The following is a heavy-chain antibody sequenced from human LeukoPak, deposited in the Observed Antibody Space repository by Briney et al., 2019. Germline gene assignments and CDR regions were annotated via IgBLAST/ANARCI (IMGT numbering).Heavy chain of an antibody. V-gene: IGHV1-18*01. Sequence: ASVKVSCKASNYTFTSYGISWVRQAPGQGLEWMGWISAYNGNTKYALNLQGRFTMTTDTSTSTAYMELRCLSSDDTAVYYCARGYYYDSSGYYYDYFDYWGQGTLVTVSS. D-gene: IGHD3-22*01. CDR1: NYTFTSYG. CDR3: ARGYYYDSSGYYYDYFDY. CDR2: ISAYNGNT. J-gene: IGHJ4*02.